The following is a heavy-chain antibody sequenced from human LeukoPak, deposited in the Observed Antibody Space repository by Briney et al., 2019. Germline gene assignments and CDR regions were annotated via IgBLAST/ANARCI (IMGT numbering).Heavy chain of an antibody. CDR2: ISSSSGYI. CDR3: ARDVDIVATIFDY. J-gene: IGHJ4*02. Sequence: GRSLRLSCAASGFTFSSYSMNWARQAPGKGLEWVSSISSSSGYIYYADSVKGRFTISRDNAKNSLYLQMNSLRAEDTAVYYCARDVDIVATIFDYWGQGTLVTVSS. CDR1: GFTFSSYS. V-gene: IGHV3-21*01. D-gene: IGHD5-12*01.